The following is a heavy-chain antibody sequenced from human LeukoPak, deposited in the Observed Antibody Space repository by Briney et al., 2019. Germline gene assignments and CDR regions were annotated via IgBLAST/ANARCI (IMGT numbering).Heavy chain of an antibody. Sequence: GGSLRLSCAASGFTFSSYSMNWVRQAPGKGLEWVANIKPDGSEKDYVDSLEGRFTISRDNAKNSLYLQVNSLRAEDTAVYYCARFGVPYGVDVWGQGTTVTVSS. CDR1: GFTFSSYS. D-gene: IGHD3-16*01. V-gene: IGHV3-7*01. CDR2: IKPDGSEK. CDR3: ARFGVPYGVDV. J-gene: IGHJ6*02.